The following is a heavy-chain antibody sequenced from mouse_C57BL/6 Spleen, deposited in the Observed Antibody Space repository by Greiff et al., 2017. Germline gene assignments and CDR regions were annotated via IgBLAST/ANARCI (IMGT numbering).Heavy chain of an antibody. Sequence: VQLQQSGPELVKPGASVKISCKASGYAFSSSWMNWVKQRPGKGLEWIGRIYPGDGDTNYNGKFKGKGTLTAEQSSSTAYMQLSSLTSEDAAVYFCARWPIRQLRPSYARDYWGQGTSVTVSS. CDR3: ARWPIRQLRPSYARDY. D-gene: IGHD3-2*02. J-gene: IGHJ4*01. CDR2: IYPGDGDT. CDR1: GYAFSSSW. V-gene: IGHV1-82*01.